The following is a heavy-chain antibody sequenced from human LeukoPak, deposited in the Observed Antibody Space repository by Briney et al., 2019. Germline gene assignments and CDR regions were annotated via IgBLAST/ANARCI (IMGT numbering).Heavy chain of an antibody. Sequence: SGTLSLTCAVSGGSISSSNWWSWVRQPPGKGLEWIGEIYRSGSSNYNPSLKSRVTISLDKSKNQFSLNLSSVTAADMAVYYCARSGSGSYYLAYWGQGTLVTVSS. D-gene: IGHD3-10*01. J-gene: IGHJ4*02. CDR2: IYRSGSS. CDR1: GGSISSSNW. V-gene: IGHV4-4*02. CDR3: ARSGSGSYYLAY.